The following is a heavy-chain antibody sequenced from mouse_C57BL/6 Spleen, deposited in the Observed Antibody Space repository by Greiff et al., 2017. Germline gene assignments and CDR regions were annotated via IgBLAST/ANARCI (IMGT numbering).Heavy chain of an antibody. CDR2: IYPGDGDT. J-gene: IGHJ4*01. Sequence: QVQLQQSGPELVKPGASVKISCKASGYAFSSSWMNWVKQRPGKGLEWIGRIYPGDGDTNYNGKFKGKATLTADKSSSTAYMQRSSLTSEDSAVYFCARWGHYYAMDYWGQGTSVTVSS. CDR1: GYAFSSSW. CDR3: ARWGHYYAMDY. V-gene: IGHV1-82*01.